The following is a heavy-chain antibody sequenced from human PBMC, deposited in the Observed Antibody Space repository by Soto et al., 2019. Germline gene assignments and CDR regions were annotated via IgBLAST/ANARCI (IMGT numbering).Heavy chain of an antibody. CDR2: LYWDDDK. CDR1: GLSLRTTGVG. D-gene: IGHD2-21*02. J-gene: IGHJ6*02. V-gene: IGHV2-5*02. Sequence: QVTLKESGPTLVKPTQTPTLTCTVSGLSLRTTGVGVGWVRQPPGKALEWLALLYWDDDKRYSPSLRRRLTIANDISEKQVVLTMTNMDTVDTATYYCVQSRCGGDCLEIYSSHAYNGLDVWGQGTTVTVSS. CDR3: VQSRCGGDCLEIYSSHAYNGLDV.